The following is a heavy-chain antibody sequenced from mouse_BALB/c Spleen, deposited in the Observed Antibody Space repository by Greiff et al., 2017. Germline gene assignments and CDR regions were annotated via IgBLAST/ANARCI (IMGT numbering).Heavy chain of an antibody. J-gene: IGHJ2*01. Sequence: EVQLVESGGGLVQPGGSLKLSCAASGFTFSSYCMSWVRQTPDKRLELVATINRNGGSTDYPDSVKGRFTISRDNAKNTLYLQMSSLKSEDTAMYYCARDRGYRYSFDYWGQGTTLTVSS. D-gene: IGHD2-14*01. CDR2: INRNGGST. CDR3: ARDRGYRYSFDY. V-gene: IGHV5-6-3*01. CDR1: GFTFSSYC.